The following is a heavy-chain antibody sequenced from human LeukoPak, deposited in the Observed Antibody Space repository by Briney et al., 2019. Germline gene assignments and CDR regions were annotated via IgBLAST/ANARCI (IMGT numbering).Heavy chain of an antibody. CDR3: AKFIGYSGSYAAFDI. Sequence: GGTLRLSCAASGLTFSSYGMSWVRQAPGKGLEWVSAISGSGGSTYYADSVKGRFTISRDNSKNTLYLQMNSLRAEDTAVYYCAKFIGYSGSYAAFDIWGQGTMVTVSS. CDR2: ISGSGGST. V-gene: IGHV3-23*01. D-gene: IGHD1-26*01. CDR1: GLTFSSYG. J-gene: IGHJ3*02.